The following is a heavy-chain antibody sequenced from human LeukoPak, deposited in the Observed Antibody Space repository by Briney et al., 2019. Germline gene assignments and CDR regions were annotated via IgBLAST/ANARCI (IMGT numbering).Heavy chain of an antibody. D-gene: IGHD5-12*01. CDR3: TRDKSGSLEF. J-gene: IGHJ4*02. CDR2: IRNKANSYTT. CDR1: GFTFSDHY. V-gene: IGHV3-72*01. Sequence: HPGGSLRLSCAASGFTFSDHYMDWVRQGPGKGLEWVGRIRNKANSYTTEYAASVKDRFTISRDDSKDSLYLQMNSLKTEDTVMYYCTRDKSGSLEFRGQGTLVTVSS.